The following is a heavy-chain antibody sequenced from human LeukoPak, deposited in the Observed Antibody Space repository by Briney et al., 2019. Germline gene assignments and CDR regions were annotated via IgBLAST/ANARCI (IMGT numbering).Heavy chain of an antibody. J-gene: IGHJ4*02. CDR1: GFTFDDYA. CDR2: ISWNSGSI. CDR3: AKALGGGPRKFWGFDY. V-gene: IGHV3-9*01. D-gene: IGHD3-16*01. Sequence: GGSLRLSCAASGFTFDDYAMHWVRQAPGKGLEWVSGISWNSGSIGYADSVEGRFTISRDNAKNSLYLQMNSLRAEDTALYYCAKALGGGPRKFWGFDYWGQGTLVTVSS.